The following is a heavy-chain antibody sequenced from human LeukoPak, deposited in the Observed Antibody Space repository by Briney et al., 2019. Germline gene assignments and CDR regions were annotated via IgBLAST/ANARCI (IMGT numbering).Heavy chain of an antibody. J-gene: IGHJ4*02. CDR3: ARDTFDYNSGYSDS. CDR1: GFIFSGYS. CDR2: ISSRSSFI. Sequence: GGSLRLSCAASGFIFSGYSMSWVRQAPGKGLEWVSSISSRSSFIYYADSVKGRFTVSRDDAKSSLHLQMHSLRAEDTAVYFRARDTFDYNSGYSDSWGQGTLVTVSS. V-gene: IGHV3-21*01. D-gene: IGHD4-11*01.